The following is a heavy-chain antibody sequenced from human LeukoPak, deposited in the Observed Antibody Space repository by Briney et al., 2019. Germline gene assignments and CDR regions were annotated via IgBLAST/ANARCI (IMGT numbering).Heavy chain of an antibody. CDR3: AREDYYYYYGMDV. CDR1: GFTFSRYW. V-gene: IGHV3-7*03. J-gene: IGHJ6*04. Sequence: GGSLRLSCAASGFTFSRYWMSWVRQAPGKGLDWVANIKEDGSAKYYVDSVKGRFTISRDNAKNSLYLQMNSLRAEDTAVYYCAREDYYYYYGMDVWGKGTTVTVSS. CDR2: IKEDGSAK.